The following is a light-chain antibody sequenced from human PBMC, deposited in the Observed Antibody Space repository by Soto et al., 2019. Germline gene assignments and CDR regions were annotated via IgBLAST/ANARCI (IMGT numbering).Light chain of an antibody. Sequence: EIVLTQSPATLSLSPGERATLSCRAGQSVSSYLAWYQQKPGQAPRLLIYDASNRATGIPARFSGSGSGTDFTLTLSSLEPEDFAVYYCQQRSNWPITFGQGTRLEIK. CDR3: QQRSNWPIT. CDR1: QSVSSY. V-gene: IGKV3-11*01. J-gene: IGKJ5*01. CDR2: DAS.